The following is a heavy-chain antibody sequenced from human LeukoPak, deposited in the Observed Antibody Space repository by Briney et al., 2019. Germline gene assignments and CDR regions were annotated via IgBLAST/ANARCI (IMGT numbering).Heavy chain of an antibody. J-gene: IGHJ6*03. Sequence: PGGSLRLSCAASGFPFSSYAMSWVRQAPGKGLEWVSTISNSDDSTYYADSVKGRFTISRDNSKNTLYLQMNSLRAEDTAIYYCAKNGDRGAYCSGGSCYLYYYYYMDVWGKGTTVTISS. D-gene: IGHD2-15*01. V-gene: IGHV3-23*01. CDR3: AKNGDRGAYCSGGSCYLYYYYYMDV. CDR1: GFPFSSYA. CDR2: ISNSDDST.